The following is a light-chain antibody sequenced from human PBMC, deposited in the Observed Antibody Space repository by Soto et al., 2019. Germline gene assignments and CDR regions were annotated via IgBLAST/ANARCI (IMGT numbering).Light chain of an antibody. Sequence: DIQMTQSPSTLSASVGDRVTITCRASQSISSWLAWHQQKPGKAPRLLIYKASNLESGVPSRFSGSGSGTEFTLTITSLPPDDSATYYCQQYNDNWTFGQGTKVDIK. J-gene: IGKJ1*01. V-gene: IGKV1-5*03. CDR2: KAS. CDR3: QQYNDNWT. CDR1: QSISSW.